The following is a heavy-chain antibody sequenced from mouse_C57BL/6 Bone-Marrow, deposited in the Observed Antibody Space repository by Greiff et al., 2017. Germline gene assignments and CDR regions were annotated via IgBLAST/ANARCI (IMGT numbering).Heavy chain of an antibody. CDR2: IYPGDGDT. Sequence: QVQLQQSGAELVKPGASVKISCKASGYAFSSYWMNWVKQRPGKGLEWIGQIYPGDGDTNYNGKLKGMATLTAAKSSSTAYMQIRSLTSEDSAVYFFARDYYGSSYYFDYWGQGTTLTVSS. CDR1: GYAFSSYW. J-gene: IGHJ2*01. D-gene: IGHD1-1*01. V-gene: IGHV1-80*01. CDR3: ARDYYGSSYYFDY.